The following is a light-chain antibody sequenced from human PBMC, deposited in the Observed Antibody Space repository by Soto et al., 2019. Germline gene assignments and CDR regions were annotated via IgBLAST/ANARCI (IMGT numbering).Light chain of an antibody. J-gene: IGLJ1*01. V-gene: IGLV2-14*01. CDR1: SSDVGGYNY. CDR2: DVS. CDR3: TSYTTSSTLV. Sequence: QSALTQPASVSGSPGQSITISCTGTSSDVGGYNYVCWYQQYPGKAPKLMIYDVSNRPSGVSNRFSGSKSGNTASLTISGRQAEDEADYYCTSYTTSSTLVFGTGTKLTVL.